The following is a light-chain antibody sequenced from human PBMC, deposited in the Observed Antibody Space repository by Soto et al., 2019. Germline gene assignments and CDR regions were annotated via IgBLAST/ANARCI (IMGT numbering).Light chain of an antibody. CDR3: QQYHTWPIT. CDR1: QGVSRK. J-gene: IGKJ5*01. V-gene: IGKV3-15*01. Sequence: IVMTQSTATLSVAPGERVTFSCRASQGVSRKLAWYQHKPGQAPRLLISGASTGATGIPARFSGSGSGTEFTLTISSLQSEDCAIYYCQQYHTWPITFGGRTRLEIK. CDR2: GAS.